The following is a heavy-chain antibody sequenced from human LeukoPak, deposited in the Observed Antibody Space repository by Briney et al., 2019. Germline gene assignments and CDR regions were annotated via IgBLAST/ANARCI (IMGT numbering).Heavy chain of an antibody. Sequence: PSETLSLTCTVSGGSISSSSYYWGWIRQPPGKGLEWIGSIYYSASTYYNPSLKSRVTISVDTSKNQFSLKLSSVTAADTAVYYCARIVGATPGPFDYWGQGTLVTVSS. CDR1: GGSISSSSYY. J-gene: IGHJ4*02. V-gene: IGHV4-39*01. CDR3: ARIVGATPGPFDY. CDR2: IYYSAST. D-gene: IGHD1-26*01.